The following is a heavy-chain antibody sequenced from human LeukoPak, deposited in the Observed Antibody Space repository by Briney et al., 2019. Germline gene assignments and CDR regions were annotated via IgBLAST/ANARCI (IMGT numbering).Heavy chain of an antibody. Sequence: GGSLRLSCAASGFTFSSYGTHWVRQAPGKGLEWVAFIRYDGSNKYYADSVKGRFTISRDNSKNTLYLQMNSLRAEDTAVYYCASRGSVLGRYYMDVWGKGTTVTISS. CDR3: ASRGSVLGRYYMDV. D-gene: IGHD3-10*01. CDR1: GFTFSSYG. CDR2: IRYDGSNK. J-gene: IGHJ6*03. V-gene: IGHV3-30*02.